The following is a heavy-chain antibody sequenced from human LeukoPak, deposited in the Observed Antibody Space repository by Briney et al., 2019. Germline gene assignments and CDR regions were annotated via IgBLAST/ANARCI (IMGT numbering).Heavy chain of an antibody. CDR2: IRYDGSNK. CDR3: AKEVTASMVRGQS. J-gene: IGHJ4*02. V-gene: IGHV3-30*02. D-gene: IGHD3-10*01. Sequence: PGGSLRLSCAASGSTFSSYGMHWVRQAPGKGLEWVAFIRYDGSNKYYADSVKGRFTISRDNSKNTLYLQMNSLRAEDTAVYYCAKEVTASMVRGQSWGQGTLVTVSS. CDR1: GSTFSSYG.